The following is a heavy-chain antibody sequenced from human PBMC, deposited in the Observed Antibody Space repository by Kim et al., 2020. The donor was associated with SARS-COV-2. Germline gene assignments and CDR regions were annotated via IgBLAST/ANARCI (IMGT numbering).Heavy chain of an antibody. V-gene: IGHV3-30*18. Sequence: GGSLRLSCAASGFTFSSYGMHWVRQAPGKGLEWVAVISYDGSNKYYADSVKGRFTISRDNSKNTLYLQMNSLRAEDTAVYYCAKDPDALTTPGYYFDYWGQGTLVTVSS. CDR2: ISYDGSNK. CDR3: AKDPDALTTPGYYFDY. CDR1: GFTFSSYG. D-gene: IGHD4-4*01. J-gene: IGHJ4*02.